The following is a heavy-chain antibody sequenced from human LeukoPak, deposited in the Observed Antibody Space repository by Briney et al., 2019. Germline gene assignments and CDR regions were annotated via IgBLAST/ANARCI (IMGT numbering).Heavy chain of an antibody. Sequence: PSETLSLTCAVYGESFSGYYWNWIRQPPGKGLEWIGEINHTGSANYIPSLKSRVTISIDTSKNQFSLKLSSVTAADTAVYYCARGIKPLRFLGPYYYYNGMDVWGQGTTVTVSS. CDR2: INHTGSA. CDR1: GESFSGYY. J-gene: IGHJ6*02. CDR3: ARGIKPLRFLGPYYYYNGMDV. D-gene: IGHD3-3*01. V-gene: IGHV4-34*01.